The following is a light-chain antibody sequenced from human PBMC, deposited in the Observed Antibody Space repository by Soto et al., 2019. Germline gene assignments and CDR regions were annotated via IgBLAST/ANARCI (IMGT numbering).Light chain of an antibody. CDR1: QSIRSY. J-gene: IGKJ5*01. CDR3: QQHGSSPIT. V-gene: IGKV3-20*01. Sequence: EIVLTQSPATLSLSPGDSATLSCRASQSIRSYLAWYQQKPGQTPRLLVYGASSRATGIPDRFSGSGSGTDFTLTISRLEPEDFAVYYCQQHGSSPITFGQGTRLE. CDR2: GAS.